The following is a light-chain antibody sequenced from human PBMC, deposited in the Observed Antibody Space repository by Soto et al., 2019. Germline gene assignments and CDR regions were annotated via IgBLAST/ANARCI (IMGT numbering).Light chain of an antibody. CDR3: QQYTSYSLT. J-gene: IGKJ1*01. CDR2: DAS. CDR1: QSISSW. Sequence: DIQMTQSPSTLSASVGDRVTITCRASQSISSWLAWYQQKPGKAPKLLIYDASSLESGVPSRFSGSGSGTEFTLTISSLQPDDFANYYCQQYTSYSLTFGQGTKVEIK. V-gene: IGKV1-5*01.